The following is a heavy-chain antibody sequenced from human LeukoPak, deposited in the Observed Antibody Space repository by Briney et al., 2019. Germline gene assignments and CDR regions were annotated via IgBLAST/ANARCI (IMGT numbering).Heavy chain of an antibody. V-gene: IGHV1-8*01. Sequence: ASVKVSCKASGYTFTSYDINWVRQATGQGLEWIGWMNPNSGNRGYAQKFQGRVTMIRDISTSTIYMELSSLRSEDTAVYYCARAVAGTHHYYYYYMDVWGKGTTVTVSS. CDR2: MNPNSGNR. D-gene: IGHD6-19*01. J-gene: IGHJ6*03. CDR3: ARAVAGTHHYYYYYMDV. CDR1: GYTFTSYD.